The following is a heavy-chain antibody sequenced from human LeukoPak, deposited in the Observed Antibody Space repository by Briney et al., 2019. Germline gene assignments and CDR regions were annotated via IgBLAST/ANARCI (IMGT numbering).Heavy chain of an antibody. Sequence: PSKNLSLTCTVSGGSISSSYYYWGWIRQPPGKGLEWIGSIYSSGSTYYNPSLKSRVTISVDTSKNQFSLKLTSVTAADMAVYYCARHYGPWGQGTLVTVSS. CDR1: GGSISSSYYY. J-gene: IGHJ5*02. CDR2: IYSSGST. CDR3: ARHYGP. D-gene: IGHD4-17*01. V-gene: IGHV4-39*01.